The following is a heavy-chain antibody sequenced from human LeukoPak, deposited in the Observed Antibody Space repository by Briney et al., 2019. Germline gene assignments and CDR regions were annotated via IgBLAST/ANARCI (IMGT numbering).Heavy chain of an antibody. V-gene: IGHV1-18*01. D-gene: IGHD1-26*01. CDR2: INVYNGDT. CDR3: ARTRGSVHLDY. Sequence: GASVKVSCKASGYTFSSYGISWVRQAPGQGLEWMGWINVYNGDTKYAQNVQGRVSMTTDTSTSTAYMDLRSLRSDDTAVYYCARTRGSVHLDYWGQGTLFTVSS. CDR1: GYTFSSYG. J-gene: IGHJ4*02.